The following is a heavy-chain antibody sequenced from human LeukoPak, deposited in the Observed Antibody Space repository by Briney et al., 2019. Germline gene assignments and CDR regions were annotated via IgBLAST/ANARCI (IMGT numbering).Heavy chain of an antibody. CDR2: INPNSGGT. CDR1: GYTFTGYY. D-gene: IGHD5-12*01. CDR3: ARLISGYDSESTFDY. V-gene: IGHV1-2*02. J-gene: IGHJ4*02. Sequence: ASVKVSCKASGYTFTGYYMHWVRQAPGQGLEWMGWINPNSGGTNYAQKFQGRVTMTRDTSISTAYMELSGLRSDDTAVYYCARLISGYDSESTFDYWGQGTLVTVSS.